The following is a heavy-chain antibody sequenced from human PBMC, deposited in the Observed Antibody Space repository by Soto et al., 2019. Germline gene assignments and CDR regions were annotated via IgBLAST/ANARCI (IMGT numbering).Heavy chain of an antibody. V-gene: IGHV5-51*01. CDR2: IYPGDSDT. D-gene: IGHD5-18*01. CDR3: ARHWKATAMTYYYYYGMDV. Sequence: PGESLKISCKGSGYSFTSYWIGWVRQMPGKGLEWMGIIYPGDSDTRYSPSFQGQVTISADKSISTAYLQWSSLKASDTAMYYCARHWKATAMTYYYYYGMDVWGQGTTVTVSS. J-gene: IGHJ6*02. CDR1: GYSFTSYW.